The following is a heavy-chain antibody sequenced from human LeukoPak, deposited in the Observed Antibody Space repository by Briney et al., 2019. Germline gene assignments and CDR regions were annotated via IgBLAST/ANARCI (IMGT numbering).Heavy chain of an antibody. CDR3: TTTYCSSTSCYAGY. CDR1: GFTFSNAW. D-gene: IGHD2-2*01. V-gene: IGHV3-15*01. CDR2: IKSKTDGGTT. J-gene: IGHJ4*02. Sequence: PGGSLRLSCAASGFTFSNAWMSWVRQAPGKGLEWVGPIKSKTDGGTTDYAAPVKGRFTISRDDSKNTLYLQMNSLKTEDTAVYYCTTTYCSSTSCYAGYWGQGTLVTVSS.